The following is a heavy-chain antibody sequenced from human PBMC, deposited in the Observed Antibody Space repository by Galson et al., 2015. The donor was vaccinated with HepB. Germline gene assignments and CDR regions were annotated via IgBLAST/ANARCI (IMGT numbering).Heavy chain of an antibody. Sequence: SLRLSCAASGFTFNNYAMHWVRQAPGKGLEWVALIWYDGSNKYYADSVKGRFTIPRDNSKNTLYLQMDSLRADDTAVYFCAKTSGMAVAGNDAFDIPGQGTMVTVSS. D-gene: IGHD6-19*01. J-gene: IGHJ3*02. CDR1: GFTFNNYA. V-gene: IGHV3-33*06. CDR2: IWYDGSNK. CDR3: AKTSGMAVAGNDAFDI.